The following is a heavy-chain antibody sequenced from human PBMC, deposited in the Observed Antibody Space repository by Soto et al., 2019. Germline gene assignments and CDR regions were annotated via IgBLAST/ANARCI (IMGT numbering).Heavy chain of an antibody. V-gene: IGHV4-34*01. CDR2: INHSGST. CDR3: ARMGYYDFWSGYYYFDY. CDR1: GGSFSGYY. J-gene: IGHJ4*02. D-gene: IGHD3-3*01. Sequence: QVQLQQWGAGLLKPSETLSLTCAVYGGSFSGYYWSWIRQPPGKGLEWIGEINHSGSTNYNPSLKSRVTISVDTSKNQFSLKLSSVTAADTAVYYCARMGYYDFWSGYYYFDYWGQGTLVTVSS.